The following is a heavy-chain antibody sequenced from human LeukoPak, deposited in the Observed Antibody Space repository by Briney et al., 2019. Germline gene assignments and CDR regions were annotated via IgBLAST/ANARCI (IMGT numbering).Heavy chain of an antibody. J-gene: IGHJ5*02. D-gene: IGHD3-22*01. CDR2: ISTRSSSK. V-gene: IGHV3-48*02. CDR3: VRQEYYYDSSGHSA. Sequence: GGSLRLSCAASGFTFSSYSMNWVRQSPGKGLEWVSYISTRSSSKYYANSVKGRFTISRDDVKKSLYLQMNSLRDEDTAVYYCVRQEYYYDSSGHSAWGQGTLVTVSS. CDR1: GFTFSSYS.